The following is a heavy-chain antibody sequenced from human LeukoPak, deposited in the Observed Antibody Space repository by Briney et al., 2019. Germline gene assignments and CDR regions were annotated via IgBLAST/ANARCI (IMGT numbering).Heavy chain of an antibody. CDR3: ARQKYGSGSYYRDNYYYGMDV. CDR2: ISYDGSFK. D-gene: IGHD3-10*01. J-gene: IGHJ6*02. CDR1: GFTFSDYP. Sequence: GRSLRLSCAASGFTFSDYPIHWVRQAPDKGREWVAVISYDGSFKYYADSVKGRFTISRDNSKNTLYLQMNSLRVEDTAVYYCARQKYGSGSYYRDNYYYGMDVWGQGTTVTVSS. V-gene: IGHV3-30*04.